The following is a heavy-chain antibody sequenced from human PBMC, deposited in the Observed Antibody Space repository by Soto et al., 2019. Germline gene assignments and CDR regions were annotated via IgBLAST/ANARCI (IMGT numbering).Heavy chain of an antibody. CDR1: GYTFTSYG. V-gene: IGHV1-18*01. J-gene: IGHJ6*02. D-gene: IGHD1-1*01. Sequence: GASVKVSCKASGYTFTSYGISWVRQAPGQGLEWMGWISAYNGNTNYAQKLQGRVTMTTDTSTSTAYMELRSLRSDDTAVYYCARGGLERRYYYYGMDVWGQGTTVTVSS. CDR2: ISAYNGNT. CDR3: ARGGLERRYYYYGMDV.